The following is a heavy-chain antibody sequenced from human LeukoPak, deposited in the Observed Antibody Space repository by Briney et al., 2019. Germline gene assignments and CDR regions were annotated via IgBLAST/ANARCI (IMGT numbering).Heavy chain of an antibody. J-gene: IGHJ5*02. CDR2: INDSGGST. V-gene: IGHV1-46*01. Sequence: ASVNISCKACGNIFPHYYMHWVRQAPGQGLEGMGIINDSGGSTTYAQKFQDRVTMTRHTCTSTVYMELSSLRSEDTAVYYCARVCSSVKRLRYFDWSYNWFDPWGQGTLVSVCS. D-gene: IGHD3-9*01. CDR1: GNIFPHYY. CDR3: ARVCSSVKRLRYFDWSYNWFDP.